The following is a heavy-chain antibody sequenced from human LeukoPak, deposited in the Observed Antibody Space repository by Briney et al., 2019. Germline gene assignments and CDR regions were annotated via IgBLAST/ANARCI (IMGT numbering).Heavy chain of an antibody. Sequence: SQTLSLTCAISGDSVSSNSAAWNWIRQSPSRGLEWLGRAYYRSKWYNDYAVSVKSRITINPDTSKNQFSLQLNSVTPEDTAVYYCARSPGRLYVDLYAFDYWGQGTLVTVSS. V-gene: IGHV6-1*01. CDR1: GDSVSSNSAA. D-gene: IGHD3-10*01. CDR3: ARSPGRLYVDLYAFDY. J-gene: IGHJ4*02. CDR2: AYYRSKWYN.